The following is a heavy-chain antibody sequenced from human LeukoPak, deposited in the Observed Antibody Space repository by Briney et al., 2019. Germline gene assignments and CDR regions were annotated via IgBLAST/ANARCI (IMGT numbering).Heavy chain of an antibody. V-gene: IGHV4-39*01. CDR3: AMTYYDYVWGSYRSDGAFDY. CDR2: IYYSGST. J-gene: IGHJ4*02. D-gene: IGHD3-16*02. CDR1: GGSISSSSYY. Sequence: SETLSLTCTVSGGSISSSSYYWGWIRQPPGKGLEWIGSIYYSGSTYYNPSLKSRVTISVDTSKNQFSLKLSSVTAADTAVYYCAMTYYDYVWGSYRSDGAFDYWGQGTLVTVSS.